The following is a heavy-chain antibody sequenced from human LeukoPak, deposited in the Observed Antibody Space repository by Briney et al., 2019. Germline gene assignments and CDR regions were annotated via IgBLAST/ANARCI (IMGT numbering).Heavy chain of an antibody. Sequence: PGGSLRLSCAASGFTFSTYTIHWVRQAPGKGLEWVSSISSSSSYIYYADSVKGRFTISRDNSKNTLYLQMNSLRAEDTAVYYCAKEYYYDSSGAYWGQGTLVTVSS. D-gene: IGHD3-22*01. V-gene: IGHV3-21*01. CDR1: GFTFSTYT. J-gene: IGHJ4*02. CDR2: ISSSSSYI. CDR3: AKEYYYDSSGAY.